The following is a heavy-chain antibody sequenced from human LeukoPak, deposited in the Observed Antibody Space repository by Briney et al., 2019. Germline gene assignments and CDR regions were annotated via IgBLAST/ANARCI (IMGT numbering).Heavy chain of an antibody. CDR2: ISAYNGNT. Sequence: EASVKVSCKAPGYTFTSYGISWVRQAPGQGLEWMGWISAYNGNTNYAQKLQGRVTMTTDTSTSTAYMELRSLRSDDTAVYYCARGSPDIVVVVAAPWYFDYWGQGTLVTVSS. CDR1: GYTFTSYG. CDR3: ARGSPDIVVVVAAPWYFDY. V-gene: IGHV1-18*01. J-gene: IGHJ4*02. D-gene: IGHD2-15*01.